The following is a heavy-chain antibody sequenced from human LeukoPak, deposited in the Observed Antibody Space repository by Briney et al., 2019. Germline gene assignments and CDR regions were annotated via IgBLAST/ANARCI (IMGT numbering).Heavy chain of an antibody. CDR2: IYYSGST. D-gene: IGHD5-18*01. CDR3: ARTLPRGYSYGRSFDY. CDR1: GGSISSSSYY. J-gene: IGHJ4*02. V-gene: IGHV4-39*01. Sequence: PSETLSLTCTVSGGSISSSSYYWGWIRQPPGKGLEGIGSIYYSGSTYYNPSLKSRVTISVDTSKNQFSLKLSSVTAADTAVYYCARTLPRGYSYGRSFDYWGQGTLVTVSS.